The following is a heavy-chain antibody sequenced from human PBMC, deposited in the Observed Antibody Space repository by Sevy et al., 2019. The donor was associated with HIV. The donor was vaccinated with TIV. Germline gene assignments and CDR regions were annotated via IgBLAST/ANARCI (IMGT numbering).Heavy chain of an antibody. J-gene: IGHJ3*01. Sequence: GGSLRLSCAASGFTFSSYAMHWVRQAPGKGLEWVSAIINSGSDTKYAGSVKGRFTISRDNSKNTLYVQMNSLSAEDTAVYYCAKDRITVIGDAFDLWGQGTMVTVSS. V-gene: IGHV3-23*01. CDR1: GFTFSSYA. D-gene: IGHD4-17*01. CDR2: IINSGSDT. CDR3: AKDRITVIGDAFDL.